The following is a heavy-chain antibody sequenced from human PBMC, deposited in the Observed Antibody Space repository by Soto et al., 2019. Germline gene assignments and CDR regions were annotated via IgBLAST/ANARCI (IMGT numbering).Heavy chain of an antibody. CDR1: GYTFTSYA. V-gene: IGHV1-3*01. D-gene: IGHD3-9*01. Sequence: QVQLVQSGAEVKKPGASVKVSCKASGYTFTSYAMHWVRQAPGQRLEWMGWINAGNGNTKYSQKFQGRVTITRDTAASTAYMELSSLRSEDTAVYYWARVTGYYAPDYWGQGTLVTVSS. CDR3: ARVTGYYAPDY. J-gene: IGHJ4*02. CDR2: INAGNGNT.